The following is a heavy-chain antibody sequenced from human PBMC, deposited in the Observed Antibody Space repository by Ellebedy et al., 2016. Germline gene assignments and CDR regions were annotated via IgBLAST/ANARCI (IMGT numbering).Heavy chain of an antibody. CDR3: TRGFGNY. J-gene: IGHJ4*02. Sequence: ASVKVSXXVSGKTLSELSIHWVRQAPGEGLEWMGGFDPVDAKKFYAQKFQGRVTMTEDTSTDTAYMELSSLRSEDTAMFYCTRGFGNYWGQGTLVTVSS. CDR1: GKTLSELS. V-gene: IGHV1-24*01. D-gene: IGHD3-10*01. CDR2: FDPVDAKK.